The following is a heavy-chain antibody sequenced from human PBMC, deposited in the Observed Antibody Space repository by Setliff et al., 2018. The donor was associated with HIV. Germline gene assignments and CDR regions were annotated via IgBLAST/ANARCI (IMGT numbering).Heavy chain of an antibody. CDR3: ARPRRVRSRAWYWFDI. Sequence: SETLSLTCTVSGGSIDSSDYYWGWIRQPPGKGLEWIGSIFYSGRSMYNPSLRSRVTISVDTSKNQLSLSVTSVTAADTAVYYCARPRRVRSRAWYWFDIWGQGTLVTVSS. CDR1: GGSIDSSDYY. V-gene: IGHV4-39*07. CDR2: IFYSGRS. D-gene: IGHD6-19*01. J-gene: IGHJ5*02.